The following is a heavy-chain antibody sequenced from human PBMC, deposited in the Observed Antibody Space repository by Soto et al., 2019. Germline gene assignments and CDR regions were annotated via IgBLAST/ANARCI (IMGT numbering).Heavy chain of an antibody. V-gene: IGHV1-69*06. CDR2: ILPIFGTA. CDR3: ARARGGCTGTSCYHYFYYGLDV. Sequence: QVQLVQSGAEVKGPGSSVKVSCKASGGTFSNYAINWVRQAPGQGLEWMGGILPIFGTAKYAQTLQGRVTITADRSTSTAYMELISLRSEDTAVYYCARARGGCTGTSCYHYFYYGLDVWGQGTTVTVSS. CDR1: GGTFSNYA. J-gene: IGHJ6*02. D-gene: IGHD1-1*01.